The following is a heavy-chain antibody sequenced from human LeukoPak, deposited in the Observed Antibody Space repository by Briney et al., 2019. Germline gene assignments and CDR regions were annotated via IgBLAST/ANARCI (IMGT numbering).Heavy chain of an antibody. CDR2: IAGDGSK. V-gene: IGHV3-48*03. CDR1: GFTLSSCE. J-gene: IGHJ4*02. D-gene: IGHD3-16*02. Sequence: PRGSLRLACTASGFTLSSCEMNWVRKAPGTGLDWVSFIAGDGSKFYPGYVTRRFSSSRGSAENSLYLQMHSLRAEDTSVYYCASSISLWENYRWHWGQGALVTVSS. CDR3: ASSISLWENYRWH.